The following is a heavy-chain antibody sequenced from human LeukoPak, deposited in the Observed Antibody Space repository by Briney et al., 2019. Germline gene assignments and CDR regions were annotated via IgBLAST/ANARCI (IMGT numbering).Heavy chain of an antibody. Sequence: GGSLRLSCAASGFTVSSNYMNWVRQAPGKGLEWVSVIYSGGSTDYADSVKGRFTISRDNSKNTLYLQMNSLRAEDTAVYYCAGLYGDYGPYYFDYWGQGTLVTVSS. CDR1: GFTVSSNY. CDR3: AGLYGDYGPYYFDY. J-gene: IGHJ4*02. V-gene: IGHV3-53*01. D-gene: IGHD4-17*01. CDR2: IYSGGST.